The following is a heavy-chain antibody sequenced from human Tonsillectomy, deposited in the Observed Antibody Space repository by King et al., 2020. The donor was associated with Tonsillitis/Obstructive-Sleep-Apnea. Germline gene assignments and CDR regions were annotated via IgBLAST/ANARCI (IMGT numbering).Heavy chain of an antibody. CDR1: GYSFTSYW. D-gene: IGHD5-12*01. CDR3: ASSPASGYDFAGFDY. Sequence: QLVQSGGEVKKPGESLKISCKGSGYSFTSYWIGWVRQLPGKGLEWMGIIYPGDSDTRYSPFFQGQVTNLADQSISTAYLLWGSLKASDTAMYYCASSPASGYDFAGFDYWGQGTLVTVSS. J-gene: IGHJ4*02. V-gene: IGHV5-51*01. CDR2: IYPGDSDT.